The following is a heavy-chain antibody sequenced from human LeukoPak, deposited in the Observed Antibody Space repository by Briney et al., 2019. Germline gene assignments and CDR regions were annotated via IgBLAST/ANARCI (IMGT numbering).Heavy chain of an antibody. V-gene: IGHV1-69*05. J-gene: IGHJ4*02. CDR1: GYTFTSYY. Sequence: SVKVSCKASGYTFTSYYMHWVRQAPGQGLEWMGGIIPIFGTANYAQKFQGRVTITTDESTSTAYMELSSLRSEDTAVYYCARVTINYDFWSGYYSNYYFDYWGQGTLVTVSS. D-gene: IGHD3-3*01. CDR2: IIPIFGTA. CDR3: ARVTINYDFWSGYYSNYYFDY.